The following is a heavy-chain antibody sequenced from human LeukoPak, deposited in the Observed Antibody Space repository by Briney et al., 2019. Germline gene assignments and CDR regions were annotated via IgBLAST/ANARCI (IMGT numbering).Heavy chain of an antibody. Sequence: GGSLRLSCAASGFTFSSYAMSWVRQAPGKGLEWVPAISGSGGSTYYADSVKGRFTISRDNSKNTLYLQMNSLRAEDTAVYYCAKGMVRGVIIAKSHFDYWGQGTLVTVSS. CDR3: AKGMVRGVIIAKSHFDY. CDR1: GFTFSSYA. CDR2: ISGSGGST. V-gene: IGHV3-23*01. J-gene: IGHJ4*02. D-gene: IGHD3-10*01.